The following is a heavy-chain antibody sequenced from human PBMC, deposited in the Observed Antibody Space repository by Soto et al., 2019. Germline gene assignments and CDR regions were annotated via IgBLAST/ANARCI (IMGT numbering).Heavy chain of an antibody. V-gene: IGHV4-59*11. J-gene: IGHJ6*02. CDR3: ARTYRSGFDV. CDR2: ILYTGST. CDR1: GGSISDHY. D-gene: IGHD2-15*01. Sequence: LSLTCTVSGGSISDHYWSWIRQPPGKALEWIGYILYTGSTIYSPSLRSRVTISANTSKNQFSLRLSSVTAADTAVYYCARTYRSGFDVWGQGTTVTVSS.